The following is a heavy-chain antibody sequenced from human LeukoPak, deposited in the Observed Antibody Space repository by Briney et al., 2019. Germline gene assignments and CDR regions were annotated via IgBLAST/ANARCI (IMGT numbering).Heavy chain of an antibody. CDR3: AKDDSNDY. Sequence: GGSLRLSCAASGFTFSSYAMHWVRQAPGKGLEWVAVISYDGSNKYYAGSVKGRFTISRDNSKNTLYLQMNSLRAEDTAVYYCAKDDSNDYWGQGTLVTVSS. J-gene: IGHJ4*02. CDR2: ISYDGSNK. D-gene: IGHD3-22*01. CDR1: GFTFSSYA. V-gene: IGHV3-30-3*01.